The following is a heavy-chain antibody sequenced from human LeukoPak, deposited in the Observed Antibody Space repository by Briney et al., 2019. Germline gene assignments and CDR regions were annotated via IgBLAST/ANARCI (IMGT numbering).Heavy chain of an antibody. D-gene: IGHD1-26*01. CDR2: IRTTGATT. J-gene: IGHJ3*02. Sequence: GGSLRLSCAASGFTFSSYVMSWVRHAPGKGLEWVSAIRTTGATTYYADSVKGRFTISRDNSQNTLFLQMNSLRAEDTAVYYCAKDTYSLHAFDIWGQGTMVTVSS. CDR1: GFTFSSYV. V-gene: IGHV3-23*01. CDR3: AKDTYSLHAFDI.